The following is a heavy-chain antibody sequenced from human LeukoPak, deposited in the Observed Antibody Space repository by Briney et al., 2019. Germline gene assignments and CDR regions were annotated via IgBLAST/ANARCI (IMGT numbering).Heavy chain of an antibody. J-gene: IGHJ6*02. CDR3: ARWKITMVRGVIGYYYYYYGMDV. V-gene: IGHV6-1*01. CDR1: GDSVSSNSAA. D-gene: IGHD3-10*01. Sequence: SQTLSLTCAISGDSVSSNSAAWNWIRQSPSRGLEWLGRTYYRSKWYNDYAVSVKSRITINPDTSKNQFSLQLNSVTPEDTAVYYCARWKITMVRGVIGYYYYYYGMDVWGQGTTVTVSS. CDR2: TYYRSKWYN.